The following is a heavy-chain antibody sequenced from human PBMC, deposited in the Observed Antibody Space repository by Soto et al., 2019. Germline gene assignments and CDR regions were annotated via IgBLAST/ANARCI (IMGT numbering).Heavy chain of an antibody. J-gene: IGHJ3*02. CDR3: AREEILAAAGYDAFDI. D-gene: IGHD6-13*01. CDR1: GFTFSSYW. V-gene: IGHV3-74*01. CDR2: INSDGSST. Sequence: PGGSLRLSCAASGFTFSSYWMHWVRQAPGKGLVWVSRINSDGSSTSYADSVKGRFTISRDNAKNTLYLQMNSLRAEDTAVYYCAREEILAAAGYDAFDIWGQGTMVTVSS.